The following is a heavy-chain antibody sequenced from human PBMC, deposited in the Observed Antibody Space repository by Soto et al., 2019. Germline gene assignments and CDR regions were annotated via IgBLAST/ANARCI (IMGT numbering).Heavy chain of an antibody. CDR1: GGTFSSYA. CDR2: IIPIFGTA. J-gene: IGHJ6*04. Sequence: ASVKVSCKASGGTFSSYAISWVRQAPGQGLEWMGGIIPIFGTANYAQKFQGRVTITADKSTSTAYMELSSLRSEDTAVDYCARAGSPSSRSYYYYGMDVWGKGTTVTVSS. D-gene: IGHD6-6*01. CDR3: ARAGSPSSRSYYYYGMDV. V-gene: IGHV1-69*06.